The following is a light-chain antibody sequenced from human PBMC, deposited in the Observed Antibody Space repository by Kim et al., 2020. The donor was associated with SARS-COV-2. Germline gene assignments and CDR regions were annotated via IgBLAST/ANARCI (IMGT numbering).Light chain of an antibody. CDR2: AAS. CDR1: QAIGNS. J-gene: IGKJ1*01. Sequence: SVGDRVTFSCRATQAIGNSLAWFQQKPGKVPKRLIFAASNLESGVPSRFSGSGSGTEFTLTISSLHPEDFATYYCLQHNTYPRMFDQGTKVDIK. CDR3: LQHNTYPRM. V-gene: IGKV1-17*03.